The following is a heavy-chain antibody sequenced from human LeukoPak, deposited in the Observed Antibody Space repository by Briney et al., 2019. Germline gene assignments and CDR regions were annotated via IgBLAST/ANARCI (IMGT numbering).Heavy chain of an antibody. Sequence: SETLSLACTVSGGSISSYYWSWIRQPPGKGLEWIGYIYYSGSTNYNPSLESRVTISVDTSKNQFSLKLSSVTAADTAVYYCARDGAAAGEYFQHWGQGTLVTVSS. CDR1: GGSISSYY. J-gene: IGHJ1*01. CDR3: ARDGAAAGEYFQH. CDR2: IYYSGST. D-gene: IGHD6-13*01. V-gene: IGHV4-59*01.